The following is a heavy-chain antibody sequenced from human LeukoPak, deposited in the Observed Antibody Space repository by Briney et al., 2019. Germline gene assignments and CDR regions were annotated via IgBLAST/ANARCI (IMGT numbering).Heavy chain of an antibody. Sequence: GESLKISCKGSGYSFTSYWIGWVRQMPGKGLEWMGIIYPGDSDTRYSPPFQGQVTISADKSISTAYLQWSSLKASDTAMYYCARPWYYGDYALDAFDIWGQGTMVTVSS. V-gene: IGHV5-51*01. CDR2: IYPGDSDT. CDR3: ARPWYYGDYALDAFDI. CDR1: GYSFTSYW. J-gene: IGHJ3*02. D-gene: IGHD4-17*01.